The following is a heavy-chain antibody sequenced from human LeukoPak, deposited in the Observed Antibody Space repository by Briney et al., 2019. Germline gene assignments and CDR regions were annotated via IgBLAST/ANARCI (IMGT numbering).Heavy chain of an antibody. D-gene: IGHD3-22*01. V-gene: IGHV4-34*01. CDR1: GGSFSGYY. J-gene: IGHJ4*02. CDR3: ARANYYDSSGSIYYFDY. Sequence: SETLSLTCAVNGGSFSGYYWSWIRQPPGKGLEWIGEINHSGSTNYNPSLKSRVTISVDTSKNQFSLKLSSVTAADTAVYYCARANYYDSSGSIYYFDYWGQGTLVTVSS. CDR2: INHSGST.